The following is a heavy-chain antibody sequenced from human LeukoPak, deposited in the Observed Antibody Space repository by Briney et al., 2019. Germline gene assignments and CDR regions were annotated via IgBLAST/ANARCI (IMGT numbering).Heavy chain of an antibody. CDR2: MNPNSGNT. CDR3: ARGKRYFDWLLRGKDFDY. CDR1: GYTITSYD. V-gene: IGHV1-8*01. D-gene: IGHD3-9*01. Sequence: ASVKVSCKASGYTITSYDINWVRQATGQGLEWMGWMNPNSGNTGYAQKFQGRVTMTRNTSISTAYMELSSLRSEDTAVYYCARGKRYFDWLLRGKDFDYWGQGTLVTVSS. J-gene: IGHJ4*02.